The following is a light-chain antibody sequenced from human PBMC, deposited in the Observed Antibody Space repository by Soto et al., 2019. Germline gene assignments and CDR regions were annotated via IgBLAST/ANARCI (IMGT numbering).Light chain of an antibody. CDR2: WAS. J-gene: IGKJ1*01. CDR3: QQYYSIPWT. CDR1: QSVLYSSNNENS. V-gene: IGKV4-1*01. Sequence: DIVMTQSPDSLAVSLGERATINCKSSQSVLYSSNNENSLAWYQQKPGQPPKLLIYWASTRESGVPDRFSGGGSGTDFTLTISSLQAEDVAVYYCQQYYSIPWTFGQGTKVEIK.